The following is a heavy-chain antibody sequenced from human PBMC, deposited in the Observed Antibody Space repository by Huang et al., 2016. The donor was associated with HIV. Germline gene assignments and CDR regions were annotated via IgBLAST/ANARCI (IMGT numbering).Heavy chain of an antibody. CDR1: GFSISSYW. CDR3: ARDPRIQSWLNFFDY. J-gene: IGHJ4*02. Sequence: PRLSCAASGFSISSYWMHWGRQAQGKGLVWFSRINSDGSSTGDADSGKGRFTISRDNAKNTLYLQMNSLRAEDTAVYYCARDPRIQSWLNFFDYWGQGTLVSVSS. D-gene: IGHD3-22*01. CDR2: INSDGSST. V-gene: IGHV3-74*01.